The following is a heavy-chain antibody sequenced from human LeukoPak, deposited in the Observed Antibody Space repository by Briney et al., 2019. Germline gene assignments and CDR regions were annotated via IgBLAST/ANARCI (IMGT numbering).Heavy chain of an antibody. D-gene: IGHD4-11*01. Sequence: PSETLSLTCTVSGGSISSYYWSWIRQPPGKGLEWIGYIYYSGSTNYNPSLKSRVTISVDTSKNQFSLKLSSVTAADTAVYYCASSYTVTTGGVRYYYGMDVWGQGTTVTVSS. J-gene: IGHJ6*02. CDR2: IYYSGST. V-gene: IGHV4-59*01. CDR1: GGSISSYY. CDR3: ASSYTVTTGGVRYYYGMDV.